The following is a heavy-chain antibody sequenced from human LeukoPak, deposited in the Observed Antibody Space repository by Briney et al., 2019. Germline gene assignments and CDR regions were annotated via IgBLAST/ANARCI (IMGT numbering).Heavy chain of an antibody. D-gene: IGHD2-2*01. CDR1: GGTFNSYA. J-gene: IGHJ6*03. CDR2: IIPIFGTA. Sequence: SVKVSCKASGGTFNSYAISRVRQAPGQGLEWMGGIIPIFGTANYAQKFQGRVTITTDESTSTAYMELSSLRSEDTAVYYCASALERFVVAPAAIEDDYYYYYMDVWGKGTTVTVSS. V-gene: IGHV1-69*05. CDR3: ASALERFVVAPAAIEDDYYYYYMDV.